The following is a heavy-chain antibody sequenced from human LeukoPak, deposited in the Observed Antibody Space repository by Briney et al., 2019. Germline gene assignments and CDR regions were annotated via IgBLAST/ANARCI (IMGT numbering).Heavy chain of an antibody. CDR1: GFTFSYAW. CDR2: IKSKTDGGTT. J-gene: IGHJ3*02. Sequence: GSLRLSCAASGFTFSYAWISWVRQAPGKGLEWVGRIKSKTDGGTTDYAAPVKGRFTISRDDSKNTLYLQMNSLKVEDTAVYYCTTKMAYCGGDCYPGAFDIWGQGTMVTVSS. V-gene: IGHV3-15*01. CDR3: TTKMAYCGGDCYPGAFDI. D-gene: IGHD2-21*02.